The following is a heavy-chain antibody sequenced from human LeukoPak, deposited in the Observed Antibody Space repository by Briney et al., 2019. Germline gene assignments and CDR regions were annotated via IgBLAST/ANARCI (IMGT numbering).Heavy chain of an antibody. D-gene: IGHD1-7*01. V-gene: IGHV5-51*01. J-gene: IGHJ4*02. CDR1: GYSFTGYW. Sequence: GESLKISCKGSGYSFTGYWVGWVRQMPGKGLGWMGIIYPGDSDTRYSPSFQGQVTISADKSISTAYLQWSSLKASDTAMYYCARHGVAPDWNYRDYWGQGTLVTVSS. CDR3: ARHGVAPDWNYRDY. CDR2: IYPGDSDT.